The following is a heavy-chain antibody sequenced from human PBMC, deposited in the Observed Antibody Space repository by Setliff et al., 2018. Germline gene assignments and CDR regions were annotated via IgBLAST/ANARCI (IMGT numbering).Heavy chain of an antibody. J-gene: IGHJ5*02. V-gene: IGHV3-23*01. D-gene: IGHD3-9*01. CDR2: LXGXXXXX. CDR1: GSSFRSYA. Sequence: GGSLRLSCVASGSSFRSYAMSWVRQAPGKGLEWVSTLXGXXXXXYXXXSVKGRXXISRDNSKNTLYLQMNCLRTEDTGVYYCARDAAYFDILTGTNYLDPWGQGTLVTVSS. CDR3: ARDAAYFDILTGTNYLDP.